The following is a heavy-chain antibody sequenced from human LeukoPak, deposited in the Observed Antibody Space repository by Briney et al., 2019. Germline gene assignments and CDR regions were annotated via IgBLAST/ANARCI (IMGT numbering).Heavy chain of an antibody. Sequence: GGSLRLSCAASGFTFNNYAMTWVRQAPGKGLEWVSVINGGSGNSYYADSVKGRFTVSRDNSKKTLYLQMNSLRDEDTAVYCCAKGQGYNYGDSIDYWGQGTLVTVSS. J-gene: IGHJ4*02. CDR1: GFTFNNYA. CDR2: INGGSGNS. D-gene: IGHD5-18*01. V-gene: IGHV3-23*01. CDR3: AKGQGYNYGDSIDY.